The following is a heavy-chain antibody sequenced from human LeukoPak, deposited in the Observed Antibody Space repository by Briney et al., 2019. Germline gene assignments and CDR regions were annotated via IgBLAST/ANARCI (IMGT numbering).Heavy chain of an antibody. J-gene: IGHJ4*02. CDR2: ISYDGSDK. CDR1: GFTFSYYS. CDR3: AKDITRYGGNAVDY. V-gene: IGHV3-30*18. Sequence: PGGSLRLSCAASGFTFSYYSIHWVRQAPGKGLEWVAVISYDGSDKYYADSVKGRFTISRDNSKNTLYLQMNSLRAEDTAVYYCAKDITRYGGNAVDYWGQGTLVTVSS. D-gene: IGHD4-23*01.